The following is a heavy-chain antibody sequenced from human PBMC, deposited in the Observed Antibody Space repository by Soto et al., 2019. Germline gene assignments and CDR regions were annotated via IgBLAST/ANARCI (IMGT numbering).Heavy chain of an antibody. Sequence: GGSLRLSCAASGFTFSSYARSWVRQAPGKGLEWVSAISGSGGSTYYADSVKGRFTISRDNSKNSLYLQMNSLRAEDTAVYYCATSGGGWLQPPVWGQGTLVTVSS. CDR3: ATSGGGWLQPPV. CDR1: GFTFSSYA. CDR2: ISGSGGST. J-gene: IGHJ4*02. D-gene: IGHD5-12*01. V-gene: IGHV3-23*01.